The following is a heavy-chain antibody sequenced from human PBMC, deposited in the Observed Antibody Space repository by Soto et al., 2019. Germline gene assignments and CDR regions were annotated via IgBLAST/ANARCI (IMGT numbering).Heavy chain of an antibody. J-gene: IGHJ6*02. Sequence: PSETLSLTCAVSGGSISSSNWWSWVRQPPGKGLEWIGEIYHSGSTNYNPSLKSRVTISVDKSKNQFSLKLSSVTAADTAVYYCESDIDAAYRVYGMDVWGQGTTVTVSS. V-gene: IGHV4-4*02. CDR3: ESDIDAAYRVYGMDV. CDR2: IYHSGST. D-gene: IGHD6-13*01. CDR1: GGSISSSNW.